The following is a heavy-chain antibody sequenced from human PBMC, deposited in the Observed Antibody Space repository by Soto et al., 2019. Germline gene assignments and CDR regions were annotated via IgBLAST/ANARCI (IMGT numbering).Heavy chain of an antibody. CDR3: ARRPMWRQVAHDYGMDV. V-gene: IGHV1-2*02. CDR2: VSPKTGET. D-gene: IGHD2-15*01. CDR1: GYPFTGYY. Sequence: QVQLVQSGSEVKKPGASVTVSCKASGYPFTGYYIHWVRQAPGQGPEWMGWVSPKTGETHYVQKFQGRVTMTPETSTSTAYLELTRLRSDDTAVYYCARRPMWRQVAHDYGMDVWGHGTTVTVS. J-gene: IGHJ6*02.